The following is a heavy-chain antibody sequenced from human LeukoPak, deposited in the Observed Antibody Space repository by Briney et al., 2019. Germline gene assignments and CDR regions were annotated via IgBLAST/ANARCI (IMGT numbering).Heavy chain of an antibody. CDR3: ARLGITIVRGVTQFDY. Sequence: PSETLSLTCTVSGGSISSSSYYWGWIRQPPGKGLEWIGSIYYSGSTYYNPSLKSRVTISVDTSKNQFSLKLSSVIAADTAVYYCARLGITIVRGVTQFDYWGQGTLVTVSS. CDR1: GGSISSSSYY. D-gene: IGHD3-10*01. V-gene: IGHV4-39*01. CDR2: IYYSGST. J-gene: IGHJ4*02.